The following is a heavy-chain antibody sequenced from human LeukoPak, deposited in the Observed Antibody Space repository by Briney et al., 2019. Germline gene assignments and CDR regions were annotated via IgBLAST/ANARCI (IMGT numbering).Heavy chain of an antibody. CDR1: GGSISSYY. CDR3: ARVWGGGSGSYYYYYGMDV. J-gene: IGHJ6*02. Sequence: SETLSLTCTVSGGSISSYYWSWIRQPPGKGLEWIGYIYYSGSTNYNPSLKSRVTISVDTSKNQFSLKLSSVTAADTAVYYCARVWGGGSGSYYYYYGMDVWGQGTTVTVSS. D-gene: IGHD3-10*01. CDR2: IYYSGST. V-gene: IGHV4-59*01.